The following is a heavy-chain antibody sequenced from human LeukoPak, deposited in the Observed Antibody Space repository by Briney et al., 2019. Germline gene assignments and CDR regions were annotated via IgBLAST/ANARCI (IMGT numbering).Heavy chain of an antibody. V-gene: IGHV1-2*02. J-gene: IGHJ4*02. CDR3: TRGLENYYDSSGYDY. Sequence: ASVKVSCKASGYTFTGYYMHWVRQAPGQGLEWMGWINPNSGGTNYAQKLQGRVTMTTDTSTSTAYMELRSLRSDDTAVYYCTRGLENYYDSSGYDYWGQGTLVTVSS. CDR2: INPNSGGT. CDR1: GYTFTGYY. D-gene: IGHD3-22*01.